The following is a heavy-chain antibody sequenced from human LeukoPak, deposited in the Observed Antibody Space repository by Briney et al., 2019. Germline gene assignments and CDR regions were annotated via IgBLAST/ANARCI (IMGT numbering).Heavy chain of an antibody. CDR3: ARDTRGP. CDR1: GGSISSSS. V-gene: IGHV3-21*01. CDR2: ISSSSSYI. Sequence: ETLSLTCIVSGGSISSSSYYWGWIRHPPGKGLEWVSSISSSSSYIYYADSVKGRFTISRDNAKNSLYLQMNSLRAEDTAVYYCARDTRGPWGQGTLVTVSS. D-gene: IGHD3-10*01. J-gene: IGHJ5*02.